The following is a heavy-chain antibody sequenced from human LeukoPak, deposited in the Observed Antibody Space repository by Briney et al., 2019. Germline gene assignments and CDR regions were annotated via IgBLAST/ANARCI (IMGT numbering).Heavy chain of an antibody. V-gene: IGHV3-48*03. CDR1: AFTLSSYE. CDR2: ISSSGSII. CDR3: ARGATRRSSGAFDI. D-gene: IGHD6-6*01. J-gene: IGHJ3*02. Sequence: GGSLRLSCAASAFTLSSYELNWVRQAPGKGLEWISYISSSGSIINYADSVKGRFTISRDNAKNSLYLQMNSLRAEDTAVYYCARGATRRSSGAFDIWGQGTMVTVSS.